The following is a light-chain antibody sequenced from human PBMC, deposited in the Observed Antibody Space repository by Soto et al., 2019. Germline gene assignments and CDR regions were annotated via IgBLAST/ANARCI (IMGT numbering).Light chain of an antibody. CDR1: SSDIGGYNY. Sequence: QSALTQPPSASGSPGQSVTISCTGTSSDIGGYNYVSWYQQHPGKAPKLIFYEVSKRPSGVPDRFSGSKSGNTASLTVSGLQSEDEADYYCSSYAGTKHYVFGTGTQLTVL. CDR3: SSYAGTKHYV. V-gene: IGLV2-8*01. J-gene: IGLJ1*01. CDR2: EVS.